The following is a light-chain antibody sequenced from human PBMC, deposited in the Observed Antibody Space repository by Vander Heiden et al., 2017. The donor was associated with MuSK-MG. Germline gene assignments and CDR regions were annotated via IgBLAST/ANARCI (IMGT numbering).Light chain of an antibody. CDR2: DAS. V-gene: IGKV3-11*01. CDR1: QDIGTF. J-gene: IGKJ4*01. Sequence: DTVLTQSPAPLSLSPGESATLSCRASQDIGTFLAWYQQKPGLAPRLLIFDASNRAAGTPARFSGSGSGTDFTLAMSSLEREDFAVYYCQQRRDWPPITFGGGTKV. CDR3: QQRRDWPPIT.